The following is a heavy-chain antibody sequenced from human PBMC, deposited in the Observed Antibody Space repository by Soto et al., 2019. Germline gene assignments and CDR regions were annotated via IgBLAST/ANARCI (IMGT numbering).Heavy chain of an antibody. CDR2: INHSGST. CDR1: GGSFSGYY. D-gene: IGHD2-2*01. CDR3: ARGDIVVVPAANNWFDP. Sequence: SETLSLTCAVYGGSFSGYYWSWIRQPPGKGLEWIGEINHSGSTNYNPSLKSRVTISVDTSKNQFSLKLSSVTAADTAVYYCARGDIVVVPAANNWFDPWGQGTXVTVSS. J-gene: IGHJ5*02. V-gene: IGHV4-34*01.